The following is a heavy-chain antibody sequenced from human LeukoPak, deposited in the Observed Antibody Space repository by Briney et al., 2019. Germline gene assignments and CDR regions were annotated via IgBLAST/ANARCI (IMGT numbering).Heavy chain of an antibody. Sequence: GGSLRLSCAASGLTFSSYAMSWVRQAPGKGLEWVANIKQDGSEKYYVDSVKGRFTISRDNAKNSLYLQMNSLRAEDTAVYYCARARPIDYWGQGTLVTVSS. CDR1: GLTFSSYA. CDR3: ARARPIDY. V-gene: IGHV3-7*01. J-gene: IGHJ4*02. CDR2: IKQDGSEK.